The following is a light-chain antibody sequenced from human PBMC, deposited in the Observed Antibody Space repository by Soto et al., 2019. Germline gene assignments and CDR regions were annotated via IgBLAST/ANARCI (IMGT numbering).Light chain of an antibody. CDR1: NGDVGSYDL. J-gene: IGLJ2*01. CDR2: EVN. CDR3: CSYAGGNTLI. V-gene: IGLV2-23*02. Sequence: SALTQPASVSWSPGQSITISCTGTNGDVGSYDLVSWYQQYPGKAPKLIIYEVNKRPSGVSNRFSGAKSGNTASLTISGLQTEDEADYDCCSYAGGNTLIFGGGTTVTVL.